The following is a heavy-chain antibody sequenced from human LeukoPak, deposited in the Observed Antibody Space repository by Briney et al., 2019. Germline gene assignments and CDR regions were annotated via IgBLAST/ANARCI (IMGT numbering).Heavy chain of an antibody. Sequence: GGSLRLSFAASGSTFAINSLSWVRRAPGKGLEWFSTVSGSGDGRYYTDSVKGRFTISRDNSQNTVYLQMNTLRAEDTAVYYCAKDPVNGFNYFDFWGQGTLVTVSS. J-gene: IGHJ4*02. CDR3: AKDPVNGFNYFDF. CDR1: GSTFAINS. D-gene: IGHD2-8*01. V-gene: IGHV3-23*01. CDR2: VSGSGDGR.